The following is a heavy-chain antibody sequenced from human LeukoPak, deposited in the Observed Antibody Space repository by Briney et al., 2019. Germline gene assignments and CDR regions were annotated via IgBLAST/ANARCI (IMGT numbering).Heavy chain of an antibody. J-gene: IGHJ6*02. V-gene: IGHV3-53*01. Sequence: GGSLRLSCAASGFTVSSNYMSWVRQAPGKGLEWVSVIYSGGSTYYADSVKGRFTISRDNSKNTLYLQMNSLRAEDTAVYYCARDNARGFGEPYYYYGMDVWGQGTTVTVSS. CDR1: GFTVSSNY. CDR2: IYSGGST. D-gene: IGHD3-10*01. CDR3: ARDNARGFGEPYYYYGMDV.